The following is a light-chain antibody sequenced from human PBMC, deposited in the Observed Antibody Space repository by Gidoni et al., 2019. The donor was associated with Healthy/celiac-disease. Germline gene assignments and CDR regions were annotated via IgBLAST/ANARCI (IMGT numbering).Light chain of an antibody. CDR3: SSYTSSSTLGV. CDR1: SSDVGGYNY. V-gene: IGLV2-14*01. Sequence: QSALTQPASASGSPGQSITISCTGTSSDVGGYNYVSWYQQHPGKAPKLMIYEDSNRPSGVSNRFPGSKSGNTASLTISGLQAEDEADYYCSSYTSSSTLGVFGTGTKVTVL. CDR2: EDS. J-gene: IGLJ1*01.